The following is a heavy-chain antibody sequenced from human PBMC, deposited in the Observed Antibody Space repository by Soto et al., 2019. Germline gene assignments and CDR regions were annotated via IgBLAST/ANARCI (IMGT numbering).Heavy chain of an antibody. CDR2: ISYHGNDK. V-gene: IGHV3-30*18. J-gene: IGHJ6*02. CDR3: AKGSKAGDGYNSVDYYYYGMDV. CDR1: GFTFSTYG. D-gene: IGHD5-12*01. Sequence: GSLRLSCVASGFTFSTYGMHWVRQAPGKGLEWVAVISYHGNDKYYADSVKGRFNISRDNSKNTLYLQMNSPRAEDTAVYYCAKGSKAGDGYNSVDYYYYGMDVWGQGTTVTVSS.